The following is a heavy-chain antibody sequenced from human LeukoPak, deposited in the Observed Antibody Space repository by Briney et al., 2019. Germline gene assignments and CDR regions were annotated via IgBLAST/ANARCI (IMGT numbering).Heavy chain of an antibody. CDR1: GGTFSSYA. V-gene: IGHV1-69*05. CDR3: ARAANYYGSGSYYPYYYYMDV. D-gene: IGHD3-10*01. CDR2: IIPIFGTA. Sequence: GASVRLCCSASGGTFSSYAISWGRQAPGHGLEWMGGIIPIFGTANYTQKCQGRVKITTDESTSTAYMELSSLRSEDTAVYYCARAANYYGSGSYYPYYYYMDVWGKGTTVTVSS. J-gene: IGHJ6*03.